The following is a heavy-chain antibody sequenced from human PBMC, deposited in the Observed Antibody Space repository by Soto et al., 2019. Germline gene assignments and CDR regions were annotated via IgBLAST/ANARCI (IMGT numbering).Heavy chain of an antibody. J-gene: IGHJ6*02. Sequence: GASVKVSCKASGGTFSSYAISWVRQAPGQGLEWMGGIIPIFGTANYAQKFQGRVTITADKSTGTAYMELSSLRSEDTAVYYCAREKKLYSSSWYLGLNFYHGMDVWGQGTTVTVSS. CDR1: GGTFSSYA. CDR3: AREKKLYSSSWYLGLNFYHGMDV. V-gene: IGHV1-69*06. CDR2: IIPIFGTA. D-gene: IGHD6-13*01.